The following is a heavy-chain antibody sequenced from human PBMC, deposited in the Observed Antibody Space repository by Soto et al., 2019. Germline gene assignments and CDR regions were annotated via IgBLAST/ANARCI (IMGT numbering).Heavy chain of an antibody. CDR1: GFTFSSYG. V-gene: IGHV3-30*18. D-gene: IGHD6-13*01. CDR3: AKGGAVGTGYSSSWYSRRVYYYYGMDV. Sequence: PGGSLRLSCAASGFTFSSYGMHWVRQAPGKGLEWVAVISYDGSNKYYADSVKGRFTISRDNSKNTLYLQMNSLRAEDTAVYYCAKGGAVGTGYSSSWYSRRVYYYYGMDVWGQGTTVTSP. CDR2: ISYDGSNK. J-gene: IGHJ6*02.